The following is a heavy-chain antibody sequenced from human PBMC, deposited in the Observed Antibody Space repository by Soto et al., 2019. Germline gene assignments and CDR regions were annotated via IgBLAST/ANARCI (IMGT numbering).Heavy chain of an antibody. D-gene: IGHD4-17*01. CDR1: EFTFSSYR. Sequence: PGGSLRLSCAASEFTFSSYRMNWVRQAPGKGLEWVSYISSSSSTIYYADSVKGRFTISIDNAKNSLSLQMNSLRDEDTAVSYCARLYADTTSNAINFDYWGHGS. V-gene: IGHV3-48*02. J-gene: IGHJ4*01. CDR2: ISSSSSTI. CDR3: ARLYADTTSNAINFDY.